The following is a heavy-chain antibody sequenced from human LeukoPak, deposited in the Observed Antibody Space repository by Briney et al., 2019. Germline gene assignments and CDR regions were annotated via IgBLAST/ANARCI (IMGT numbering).Heavy chain of an antibody. Sequence: SETLPLTCTVSGGSISSYYWSWIRQPPGKGLEWIGYIYYSGSTNYNPSLKSRVTISVDTSKNQFSLKLSSVTAADTAVYYCARGYDSSGYYDDYWGQGTLVTVSS. D-gene: IGHD3-22*01. CDR1: GGSISSYY. V-gene: IGHV4-59*01. CDR2: IYYSGST. CDR3: ARGYDSSGYYDDY. J-gene: IGHJ4*02.